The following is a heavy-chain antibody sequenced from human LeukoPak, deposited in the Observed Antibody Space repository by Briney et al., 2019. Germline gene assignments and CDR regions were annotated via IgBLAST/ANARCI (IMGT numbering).Heavy chain of an antibody. V-gene: IGHV3-74*01. Sequence: GGSLILSCAASGFTFSNYWMHWVRQAPGKGLVWVARINSDGSSTSYADSVKGRFTISRDNAKNTLYLQMNSLRAEDTAVYYCGNLDTPMGYWGQGTLVTVSS. J-gene: IGHJ4*02. CDR2: INSDGSST. CDR1: GFTFSNYW. CDR3: GNLDTPMGY. D-gene: IGHD5-18*01.